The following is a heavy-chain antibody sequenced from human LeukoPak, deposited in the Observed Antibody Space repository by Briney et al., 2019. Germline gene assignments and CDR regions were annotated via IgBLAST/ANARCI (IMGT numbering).Heavy chain of an antibody. D-gene: IGHD3-10*01. CDR1: GFTVSNNY. J-gene: IGHJ4*02. V-gene: IGHV3-53*01. Sequence: GGSLRLSCAASGFTVSNNYMSWVRQAPGKGLEWVSVIYSAGSTYYADSVKGRFIISRDNSKNRVFLQMNSLRAEDTAVYYCAKNPPGFGELLYLDYWGQGTLVTVSS. CDR3: AKNPPGFGELLYLDY. CDR2: IYSAGST.